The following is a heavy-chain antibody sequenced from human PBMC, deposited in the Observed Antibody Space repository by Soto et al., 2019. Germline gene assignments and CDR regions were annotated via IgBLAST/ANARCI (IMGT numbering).Heavy chain of an antibody. J-gene: IGHJ4*02. CDR3: ARDCHDSSGYYMTREFDY. V-gene: IGHV3-74*01. D-gene: IGHD3-22*01. CDR2: INSDGSST. Sequence: PGGSLRLSCAASGFTFSSYWMHWVRQAPGKGLVWVSRINSDGSSTSYADSVKGRFTISRDNAKNTLYLQMNSLRAEDTAVYYCARDCHDSSGYYMTREFDYWGQGTLVTVSS. CDR1: GFTFSSYW.